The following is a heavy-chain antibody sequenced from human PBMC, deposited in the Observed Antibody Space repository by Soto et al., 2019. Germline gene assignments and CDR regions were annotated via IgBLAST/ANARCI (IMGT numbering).Heavy chain of an antibody. D-gene: IGHD3-10*01. V-gene: IGHV3-48*01. CDR3: ARDVGLLWFGEFHAFDI. J-gene: IGHJ3*02. Sequence: EVQLVESGEGLVQPGGSLRLSCAASGFTFSSYSMNWVRQAPGKGLEWVSYISSSSSTIYYADSMKGRFTISRDNAKNSLYLQMNSLRAEDTAVYYCARDVGLLWFGEFHAFDIWGQGTMVTVSS. CDR1: GFTFSSYS. CDR2: ISSSSSTI.